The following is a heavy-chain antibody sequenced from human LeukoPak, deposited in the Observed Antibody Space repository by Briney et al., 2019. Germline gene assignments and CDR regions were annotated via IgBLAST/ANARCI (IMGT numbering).Heavy chain of an antibody. CDR2: IYYSGST. CDR1: GGSISSYY. J-gene: IGHJ6*03. Sequence: PSETLSLTCTVSGGSISSYYCSCIRQPPGKGLEWIGYIYYSGSTNYNPSLKSRITISVDTSKIQFSLKLSSVTAAGTAVYYCARQAAVAGSASAPTPIHY. CDR3: ARQAAVAGSASAPTPIHY. V-gene: IGHV4-59*08. D-gene: IGHD6-19*01.